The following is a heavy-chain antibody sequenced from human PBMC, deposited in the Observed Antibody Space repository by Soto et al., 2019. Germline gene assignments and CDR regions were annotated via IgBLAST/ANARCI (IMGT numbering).Heavy chain of an antibody. V-gene: IGHV4-34*01. Sequence: QVQLQQWGAGLLKPSETLSLTCAVYGGSFSGYYWSWIRQPPGKGLEWIGEINHSGSTNYNPSLKSRVTVSVDTSKNQFSLKLSSVTAADTAVYYCARGGIALAGSAAFDIWGQGTMVTVSS. D-gene: IGHD6-19*01. J-gene: IGHJ3*02. CDR3: ARGGIALAGSAAFDI. CDR1: GGSFSGYY. CDR2: INHSGST.